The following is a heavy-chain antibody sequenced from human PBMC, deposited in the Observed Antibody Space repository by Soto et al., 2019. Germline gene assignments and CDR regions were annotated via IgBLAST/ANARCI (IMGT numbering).Heavy chain of an antibody. CDR2: IIPFFGTA. V-gene: IGHV1-69*01. J-gene: IGHJ5*02. CDR3: ARGGSRKVVVAAMSRHPPGWFDP. D-gene: IGHD2-15*01. CDR1: GGTFSSYA. Sequence: QVQLVQSGAEVQKPGSSVKVSCKASGGTFSSYAISWVRQAPGQGLEWMGGIIPFFGTANYAQKFQGRVTITADESTSTAYMELSSLRSEDTAVYYCARGGSRKVVVAAMSRHPPGWFDPWGQGTLVTVSS.